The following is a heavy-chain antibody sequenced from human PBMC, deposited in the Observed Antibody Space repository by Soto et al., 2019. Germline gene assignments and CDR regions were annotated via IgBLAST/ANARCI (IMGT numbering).Heavy chain of an antibody. CDR1: GGTFSSYA. CDR3: ARASCSGGSCYSDYYGMDF. J-gene: IGHJ6*02. Sequence: SVKVSCKASGGTFSSYAISWVRQAPGQGLEWMGGIIPIFGTANYAQKFQGRVTITADESTSTAYMELSSLRSEDTAVYYCARASCSGGSCYSDYYGMDFRGQGTTVTVSS. D-gene: IGHD2-15*01. V-gene: IGHV1-69*13. CDR2: IIPIFGTA.